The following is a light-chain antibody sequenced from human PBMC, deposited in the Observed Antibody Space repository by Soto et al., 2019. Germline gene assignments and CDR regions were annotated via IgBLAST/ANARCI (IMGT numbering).Light chain of an antibody. CDR3: QQYNNWPRT. CDR1: QSVSSN. CDR2: GAS. Sequence: EMVMTQSPATLSVSPGERATLSCRASQSVSSNLAWYQQKPGQAPRLLIYGASTRATGIPARFSGSGSGTEFNLTISSLQSEDFAVYYCQQYNNWPRTFGQGTKVEIK. V-gene: IGKV3-15*01. J-gene: IGKJ1*01.